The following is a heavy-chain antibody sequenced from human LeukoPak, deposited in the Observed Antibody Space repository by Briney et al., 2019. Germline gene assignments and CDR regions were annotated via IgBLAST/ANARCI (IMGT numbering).Heavy chain of an antibody. J-gene: IGHJ5*02. D-gene: IGHD3-10*01. V-gene: IGHV4-30-2*01. CDR3: ARGRGITMVRGRRNWFDP. CDR2: INHSGST. CDR1: GGSISSGGYY. Sequence: SQTLSLTCTVSGGSISSGGYYWSWIRQPPGKGLEWIGEINHSGSTNYNPSLKSRVTISVDTSKNQFSLKLSSVTAADTAVYYCARGRGITMVRGRRNWFDPWGQGTLVTVSS.